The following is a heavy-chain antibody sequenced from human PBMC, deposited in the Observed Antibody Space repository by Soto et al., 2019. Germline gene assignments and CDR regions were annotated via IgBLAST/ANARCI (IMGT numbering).Heavy chain of an antibody. CDR1: GFTFSSYA. Sequence: GSLRLSCAASGFTFSSYAMHWVRQAPGKGLEWVAVISYDGSNKYYADSVKGRFTISRDNSKNTLYLQMNSLRAEDTAVYYCAREDIVVVPAADYYYGMDVWGQGTTVTVSS. J-gene: IGHJ6*02. CDR2: ISYDGSNK. CDR3: AREDIVVVPAADYYYGMDV. V-gene: IGHV3-30-3*01. D-gene: IGHD2-2*01.